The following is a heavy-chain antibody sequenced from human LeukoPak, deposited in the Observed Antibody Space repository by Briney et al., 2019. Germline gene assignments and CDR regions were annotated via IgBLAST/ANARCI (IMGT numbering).Heavy chain of an antibody. CDR3: ARDRWTQLELHGMDV. CDR1: GDSVSINSAA. J-gene: IGHJ6*02. Sequence: SQTLSLTCAISGDSVSINSAARNWIRQSPSRGLEWLGRTYYRSKWYNDYAVSAKSRITINPDTSKNQCSLQLNSVTPEETAVYYWARDRWTQLELHGMDVWGQGTTVTVSS. CDR2: TYYRSKWYN. V-gene: IGHV6-1*01. D-gene: IGHD1-7*01.